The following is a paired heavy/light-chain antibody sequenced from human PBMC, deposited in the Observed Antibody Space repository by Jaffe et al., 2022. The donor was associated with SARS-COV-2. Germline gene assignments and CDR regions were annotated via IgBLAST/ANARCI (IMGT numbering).Heavy chain of an antibody. CDR3: TVMVTEFDH. D-gene: IGHD5-18*01. V-gene: IGHV3-49*05. Sequence: EVQLVESGGDLVKPGRSLRVTCTASGFTFGDYAINWFRQAPGKGLEWVGFIRSKAYGGTTEYAASVKGRFTISRDDSKSIAYLQMSSLKTEDTAVYYCTVMVTEFDHWGQGTLVTVSS. J-gene: IGHJ4*02. CDR1: GFTFGDYA. CDR2: IRSKAYGGTT.
Light chain of an antibody. Sequence: EIVLTQSPATLSLSPGERATLSCRASQSVSIYFAWYQQKPGQAPRLLIYDASNRATGIPARFSGSGSGTDFTLTISSLEPEDFAVYYCQQRSSWPLTFGGGTKVEIK. J-gene: IGKJ4*01. CDR1: QSVSIY. V-gene: IGKV3-11*01. CDR3: QQRSSWPLT. CDR2: DAS.